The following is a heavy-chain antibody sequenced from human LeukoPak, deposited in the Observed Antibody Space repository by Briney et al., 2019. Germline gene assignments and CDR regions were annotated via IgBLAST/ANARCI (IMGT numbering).Heavy chain of an antibody. CDR3: ARHSLWLVDY. V-gene: IGHV4-59*01. Sequence: SETLSLTCTVSGGSINSYYWSWIRQPPGKGLEWIGYIYYSGSTNYNPSLKSRVTISVDTSKNQFSLKLSSVTAADTAVYYCARHSLWLVDYWGQGTLVTVSS. D-gene: IGHD2-21*01. CDR2: IYYSGST. J-gene: IGHJ4*02. CDR1: GGSINSYY.